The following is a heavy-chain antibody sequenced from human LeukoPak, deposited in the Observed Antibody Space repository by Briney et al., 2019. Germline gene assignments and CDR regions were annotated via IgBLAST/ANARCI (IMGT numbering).Heavy chain of an antibody. D-gene: IGHD5-18*01. V-gene: IGHV4-34*01. CDR1: GGSFSGYY. CDR3: ARKGGYSYGRGGDYYYYMDV. J-gene: IGHJ6*03. Sequence: PSETLSLTCAVYGGSFSGYYWSWLRQPPGKGLEWVGEINHSGSTNYNPSLKSRVTISVDTSKNQFSLKLSSVTAADTAVYYCARKGGYSYGRGGDYYYYMDVWGKGTTVTVSS. CDR2: INHSGST.